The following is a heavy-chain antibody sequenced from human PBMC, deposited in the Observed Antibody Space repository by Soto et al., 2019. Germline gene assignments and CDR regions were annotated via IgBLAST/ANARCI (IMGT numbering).Heavy chain of an antibody. Sequence: PGGSLRLSCAASGFTFSSYWMSWVRQAPGKGLEWVANIKQDGSEKYYVDSVKGRFTISRDNAKNSLYLQMNSLRAEDTAVYYCAREDSSGWYEGIDYWGQGTLVTVPS. CDR1: GFTFSSYW. CDR2: IKQDGSEK. CDR3: AREDSSGWYEGIDY. V-gene: IGHV3-7*05. J-gene: IGHJ4*02. D-gene: IGHD6-19*01.